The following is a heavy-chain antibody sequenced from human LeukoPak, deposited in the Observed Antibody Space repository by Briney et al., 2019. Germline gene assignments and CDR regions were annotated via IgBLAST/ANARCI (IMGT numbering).Heavy chain of an antibody. J-gene: IGHJ4*02. V-gene: IGHV1-69*05. CDR1: GGTFSSYA. Sequence: SVKVSCKASGGTFSSYAISWVRQAPGQGLEWMGRIIPIFGTANYAQKFQGRVTITTDESTSTAYMELSSLRSEDTAVYYCARDPTHHYDSSGYGPMYYWGQGTLVTVSS. CDR2: IIPIFGTA. D-gene: IGHD3-22*01. CDR3: ARDPTHHYDSSGYGPMYY.